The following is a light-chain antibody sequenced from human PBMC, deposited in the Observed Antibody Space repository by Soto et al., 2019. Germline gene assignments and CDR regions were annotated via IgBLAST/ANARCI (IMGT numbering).Light chain of an antibody. CDR2: EVI. J-gene: IGLJ2*01. V-gene: IGLV2-14*01. CDR1: SSDVGGYKY. Sequence: QSVLTQPASVSGSPGQSITISGTGTSSDVGGYKYVSWYQQHPGKAPKLMIYEVINRPSGVSNRFSGSKSGNTASLTISGLQAEDEADYYCSSYTSSSTLVFGGGTKLTVL. CDR3: SSYTSSSTLV.